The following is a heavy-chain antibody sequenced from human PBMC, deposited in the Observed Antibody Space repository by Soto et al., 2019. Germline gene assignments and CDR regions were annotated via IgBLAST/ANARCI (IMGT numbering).Heavy chain of an antibody. CDR1: GGTFSSHA. V-gene: IGHV1-69*13. CDR3: ARAKTGSSPIGYCHYGLDV. CDR2: IIPIFDSP. J-gene: IGHJ6*02. D-gene: IGHD1-26*01. Sequence: VKVSCKASGGTFSSHAITWVRQAPGQGLEWMGGIIPIFDSPNYAQKFQGRVTITADESTTTAYMELTSLRNDDSATYYCARAKTGSSPIGYCHYGLDVWGQGTTVTVSS.